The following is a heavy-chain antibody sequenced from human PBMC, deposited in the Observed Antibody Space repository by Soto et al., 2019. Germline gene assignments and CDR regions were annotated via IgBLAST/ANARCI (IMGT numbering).Heavy chain of an antibody. Sequence: QVQLVQSGAEVKKPGSSVKVSCKASGGTFSSYAISWVRQAPGQGLEWMGGIIPIFGTANYAQKFKGRVTITADESTSTDYMEQSSLRSEDTAVYYCARVPWYCSSTSCFNWFDPWGQGTLVTVSS. V-gene: IGHV1-69*01. J-gene: IGHJ5*02. CDR2: IIPIFGTA. CDR1: GGTFSSYA. D-gene: IGHD2-2*01. CDR3: ARVPWYCSSTSCFNWFDP.